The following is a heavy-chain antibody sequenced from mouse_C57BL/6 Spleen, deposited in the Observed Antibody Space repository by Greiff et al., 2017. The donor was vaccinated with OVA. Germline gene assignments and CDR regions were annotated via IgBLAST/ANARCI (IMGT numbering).Heavy chain of an antibody. D-gene: IGHD4-1*01. CDR1: GYTFTSYW. CDR2: IYPGSGST. J-gene: IGHJ4*01. CDR3: ARRTGFYAMDY. Sequence: QVQLQQSGAELVKPGASVKMSCKASGYTFTSYWITWVKQRPGQGLEWIGDIYPGSGSTNYNEKFKSKATLTVDTSSSAAYMQLSSLTSEDSAVYYCARRTGFYAMDYWGQGTSVTDSS. V-gene: IGHV1-55*01.